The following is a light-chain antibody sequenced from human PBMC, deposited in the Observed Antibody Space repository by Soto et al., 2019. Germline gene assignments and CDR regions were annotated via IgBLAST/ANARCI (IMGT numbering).Light chain of an antibody. CDR3: SSYTSSGTPLV. CDR1: SSDVGGYNY. J-gene: IGLJ2*01. Sequence: QSALTQPASVSGSPGQSITISCTGTSSDVGGYNYVSWYQQHPGKAPKLMIYDVSNRPSGVSNRFSGSKSGNTASLTISGLHAEDVADYYCSSYTSSGTPLVFGGGTKLTLL. V-gene: IGLV2-14*01. CDR2: DVS.